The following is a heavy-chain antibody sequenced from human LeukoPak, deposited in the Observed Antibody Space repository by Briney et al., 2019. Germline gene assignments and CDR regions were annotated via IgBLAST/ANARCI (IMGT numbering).Heavy chain of an antibody. Sequence: PGGSLRLSCAASGFTFSSYAMHWVRQAPGKGLEWVAVISYDGSNKYYADSVKGRFTISRDNSKNTLYLQMNSLRAEDTAVYYCASAFTYYYDSSGSYWGQGTLVTVSS. J-gene: IGHJ4*02. V-gene: IGHV3-30-3*01. CDR2: ISYDGSNK. CDR3: ASAFTYYYDSSGSY. CDR1: GFTFSSYA. D-gene: IGHD3-22*01.